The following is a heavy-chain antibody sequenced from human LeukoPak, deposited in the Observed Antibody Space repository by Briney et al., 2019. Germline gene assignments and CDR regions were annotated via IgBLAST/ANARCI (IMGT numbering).Heavy chain of an antibody. CDR1: GASVSSNRYY. Sequence: KPSETLSLTCTVSGASVSSNRYYWAWIRQPPGKGLEWIGSLYYSGGTYHNPSLKSRVTMSVDTSKNQISLKLNFVTAADTAVYYCAHSNAVMVRFYYDYWGQGTLALVSS. CDR2: LYYSGGT. D-gene: IGHD5-18*01. J-gene: IGHJ4*02. CDR3: AHSNAVMVRFYYDY. V-gene: IGHV4-39*07.